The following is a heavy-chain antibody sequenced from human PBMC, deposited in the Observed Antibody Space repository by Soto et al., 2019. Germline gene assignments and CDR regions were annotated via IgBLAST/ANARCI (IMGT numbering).Heavy chain of an antibody. Sequence: GGSLRLSCAASGFTFDDYAMHWVRQAPGKGLEWVSGISWNSGSIGYADSVKGRFTISRDNAKNSLYLQMNSLRAEDTALYYCAKDIRVLEWLVGFDYWGQGTLVTVSS. V-gene: IGHV3-9*01. CDR2: ISWNSGSI. J-gene: IGHJ4*02. D-gene: IGHD6-19*01. CDR3: AKDIRVLEWLVGFDY. CDR1: GFTFDDYA.